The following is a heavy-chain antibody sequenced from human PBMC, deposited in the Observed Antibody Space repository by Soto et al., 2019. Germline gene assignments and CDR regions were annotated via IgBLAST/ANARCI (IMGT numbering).Heavy chain of an antibody. D-gene: IGHD6-19*01. J-gene: IGHJ6*02. Sequence: GGSLRLSCAASGFTFSSYGMHWVRQAPGKGLEWVAVISYDGSNKYYADSVKGRFTISRDNSKNTLYLQMNSLRAEDTAVYYCAKDPGIAVAGSFYYYYGMDVWGQGNTVPVSS. CDR2: ISYDGSNK. CDR3: AKDPGIAVAGSFYYYYGMDV. CDR1: GFTFSSYG. V-gene: IGHV3-30*18.